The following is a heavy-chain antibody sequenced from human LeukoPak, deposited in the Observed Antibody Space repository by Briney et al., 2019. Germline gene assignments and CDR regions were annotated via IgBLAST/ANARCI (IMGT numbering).Heavy chain of an antibody. CDR1: GFTFSSYA. D-gene: IGHD6-13*01. Sequence: GGSLRLSCAASGFTFSSYAMSWVRQAPGKGLEWVSAISGSSSSAYYADSVKGRFTISRDNSKNTLYLQMNSLRAEDTAVYYCARDNREQQLVPPTFDYWGQGTLVTVSS. J-gene: IGHJ4*02. CDR3: ARDNREQQLVPPTFDY. CDR2: ISGSSSSA. V-gene: IGHV3-23*01.